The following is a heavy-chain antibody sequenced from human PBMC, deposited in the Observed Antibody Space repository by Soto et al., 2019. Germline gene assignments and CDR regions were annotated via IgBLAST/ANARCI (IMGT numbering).Heavy chain of an antibody. V-gene: IGHV1-69*01. D-gene: IGHD2-15*01. CDR3: ARLSCSGGSCYGGEDGIEY. CDR1: GGTFSSYA. Sequence: QVQLVQSGAEVKKPGSSVKVSCKASGGTFSSYAISWVRQAPGQGLEWMGGIIPIFGTANYAQKFQGRVTITADESTSTAYMELSSLRSEDTGVYYCARLSCSGGSCYGGEDGIEYWGQGTMVTVSS. J-gene: IGHJ4*02. CDR2: IIPIFGTA.